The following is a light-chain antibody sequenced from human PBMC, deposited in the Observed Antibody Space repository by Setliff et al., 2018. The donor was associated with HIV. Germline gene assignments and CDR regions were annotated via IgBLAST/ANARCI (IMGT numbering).Light chain of an antibody. CDR3: SSYAIANTLP. CDR2: EVK. J-gene: IGLJ1*01. Sequence: QSALTQPASVSGSPGQSITTSCTGTSSDVGGYSYVSWYQQHPGRAPKLIIYEVKNRPSGVSSRFSGSKSGNTASLTISGLQAEDEADYYCSSYAIANTLPFGTGTKVTVL. CDR1: SSDVGGYSY. V-gene: IGLV2-14*01.